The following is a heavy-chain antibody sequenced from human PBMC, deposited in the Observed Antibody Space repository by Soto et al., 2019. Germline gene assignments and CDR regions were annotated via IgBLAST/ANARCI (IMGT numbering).Heavy chain of an antibody. CDR2: ISWNSGSI. Sequence: PGGSLRLSCAASGFTFDDYAMHWVRQAPGKGLEWVSGISWNSGSIGYADSVKGRFTISRDNAKNSLYLQMNSLRAEDTALYYCAKDTIQLWSHDVWGQGTTVTVSS. CDR1: GFTFDDYA. D-gene: IGHD5-18*01. CDR3: AKDTIQLWSHDV. J-gene: IGHJ6*02. V-gene: IGHV3-9*01.